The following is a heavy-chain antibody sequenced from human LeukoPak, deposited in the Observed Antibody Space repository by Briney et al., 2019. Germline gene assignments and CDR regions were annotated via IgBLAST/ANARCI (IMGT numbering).Heavy chain of an antibody. CDR2: INPNSGGI. D-gene: IGHD6-13*01. CDR3: ARDKASAGNYWYFDL. Sequence: ASVTVSCKASGYIFTDSYMHWVRQAPGQGLEWMGRINPNSGGINYAQNFQGRVTMTRDTSISTAYMELSRLRSDDTAVYYCARDKASAGNYWYFDLWGRGTLVTVSS. CDR1: GYIFTDSY. V-gene: IGHV1-2*06. J-gene: IGHJ2*01.